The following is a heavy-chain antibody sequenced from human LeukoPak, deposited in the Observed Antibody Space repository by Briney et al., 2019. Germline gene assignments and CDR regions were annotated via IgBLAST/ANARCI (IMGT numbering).Heavy chain of an antibody. V-gene: IGHV3-23*01. J-gene: IGHJ4*02. D-gene: IGHD3-22*01. Sequence: GGSLRLSCAASGFTFSSYGMSWVRQAPGKGLEWVSAISGSGGSTYYADSVKGRFTISRDNSKNTLYLQMNSLRAEDTAVYYCAKGPISITMIVVVTYFDYWGQGTLVTVSS. CDR1: GFTFSSYG. CDR2: ISGSGGST. CDR3: AKGPISITMIVVVTYFDY.